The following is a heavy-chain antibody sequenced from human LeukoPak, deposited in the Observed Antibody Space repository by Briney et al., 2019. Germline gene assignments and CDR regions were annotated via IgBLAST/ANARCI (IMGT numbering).Heavy chain of an antibody. V-gene: IGHV3-9*01. J-gene: IGHJ5*01. CDR1: GFTFDDYA. CDR2: ISWNSGSI. CDR3: AKGPNRKGILSYWFDP. D-gene: IGHD3-9*01. Sequence: GGSLRLSCAASGFTFDDYAMHWVRQAPGKGLEWVSGISWNSGSIGYADSVKGRFTISRDNAKNSLYLQMNSLRAEDTALYYWAKGPNRKGILSYWFDPWGQGTLGTVSS.